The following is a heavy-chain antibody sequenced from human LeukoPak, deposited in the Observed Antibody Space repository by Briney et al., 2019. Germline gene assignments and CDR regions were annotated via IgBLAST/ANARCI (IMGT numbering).Heavy chain of an antibody. J-gene: IGHJ4*02. CDR3: ASTYYYDSSGYYESGRGY. CDR2: INPNSGGT. V-gene: IGHV1-2*06. CDR1: GYTFTGYY. Sequence: GESLKISCKGSGYTFTGYYMHWVRQAPGQGLEWMGRINPNSGGTNYAQKFQGRVTMTRDTSISTAYMELSRLRSDDTAVYYCASTYYYDSSGYYESGRGYWGQGTLVTVSS. D-gene: IGHD3-22*01.